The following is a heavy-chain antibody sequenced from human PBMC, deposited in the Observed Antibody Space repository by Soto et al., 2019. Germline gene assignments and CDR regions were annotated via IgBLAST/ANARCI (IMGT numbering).Heavy chain of an antibody. CDR2: VNPILSMS. CDR1: GDTFSFYT. J-gene: IGHJ4*02. Sequence: QVQLVQSGAELKKPGSSVKVSCKASGDTFSFYTINWVRQAPGLGLEWMGRVNPILSMSNYAQKFQGRVTVTADKSTSTADMELRSLRSEDTAFYYCATSYGSGYRAFDSWGQGALVTVSS. D-gene: IGHD3-10*01. V-gene: IGHV1-69*02. CDR3: ATSYGSGYRAFDS.